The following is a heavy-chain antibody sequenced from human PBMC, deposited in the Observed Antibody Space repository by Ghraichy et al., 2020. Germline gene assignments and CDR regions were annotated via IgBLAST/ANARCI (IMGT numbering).Heavy chain of an antibody. D-gene: IGHD6-6*01. Sequence: GGSLRLSCVASGFSFRSYWMSWVRQAPGKGLEWVANIMHGAIEKKYADSVEGRFTISRDDAKNSLHLQMNSLRIEDTALYYCARLLDSSSSVYDLWGQGTMVTVSS. CDR1: GFSFRSYW. CDR2: IMHGAIEK. CDR3: ARLLDSSSSVYDL. J-gene: IGHJ3*01. V-gene: IGHV3-7*01.